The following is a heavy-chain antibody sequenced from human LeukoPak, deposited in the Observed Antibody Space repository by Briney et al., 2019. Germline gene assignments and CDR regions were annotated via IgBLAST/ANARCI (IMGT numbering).Heavy chain of an antibody. CDR1: GGSISSYY. J-gene: IGHJ5*02. CDR2: IFYSGIT. Sequence: PSETLSLTCTVSGGSISSYYWNWLRQPPGKGLEWIGYIFYSGITNYNPSLKSRVTISIDTSKKQFSLKLTSVTAADTAVYYCARDSGSYPHWFAPWGQGTLVTVSS. CDR3: ARDSGSYPHWFAP. V-gene: IGHV4-59*01. D-gene: IGHD1-26*01.